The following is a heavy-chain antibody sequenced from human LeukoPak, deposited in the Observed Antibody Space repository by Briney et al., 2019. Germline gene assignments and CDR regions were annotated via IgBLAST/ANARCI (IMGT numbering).Heavy chain of an antibody. CDR2: INPNSGGT. V-gene: IGHV1-2*02. CDR1: GYTFTGYY. CDR3: AILNYYGSGSYSDEIDY. J-gene: IGHJ4*02. D-gene: IGHD3-10*01. Sequence: ASVKVSCKASGYTFTGYYMHWVRQAPGQGLEWMGWINPNSGGTNYAQKFQGRVTMIRDTSISTAYMELSRLRSDDTAVYYCAILNYYGSGSYSDEIDYWGQGTLVTVSS.